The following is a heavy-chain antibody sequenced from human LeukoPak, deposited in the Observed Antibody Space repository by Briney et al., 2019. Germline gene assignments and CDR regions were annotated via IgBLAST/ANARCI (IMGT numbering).Heavy chain of an antibody. Sequence: SETLSLTCTVSGGSISSSSYYWGWIRQPPGKGLEWIGSIYYSGSTNYNPSLKSRVTISVDTSKNQFSLKLSSVTAADTAVYYCARNLASRYDFWSGYSVLDYWGQGTLVTVSS. V-gene: IGHV4-39*07. CDR3: ARNLASRYDFWSGYSVLDY. CDR1: GGSISSSSYY. CDR2: IYYSGST. J-gene: IGHJ4*02. D-gene: IGHD3-3*01.